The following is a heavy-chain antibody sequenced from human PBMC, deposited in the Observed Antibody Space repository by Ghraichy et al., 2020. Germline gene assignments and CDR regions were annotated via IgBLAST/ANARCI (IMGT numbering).Heavy chain of an antibody. CDR1: GGTFSSYT. CDR3: ASLKTDYDILTPDY. CDR2: IIPILGIA. D-gene: IGHD3-9*01. V-gene: IGHV1-69*02. Sequence: VKVSCKASGGTFSSYTISWVRQAPGQGLEWMGRIIPILGIANYAQKFQGRVTITADKSTSTAYMELSSLRSEDTAVYYCASLKTDYDILTPDYWGQGTLVTVSS. J-gene: IGHJ4*02.